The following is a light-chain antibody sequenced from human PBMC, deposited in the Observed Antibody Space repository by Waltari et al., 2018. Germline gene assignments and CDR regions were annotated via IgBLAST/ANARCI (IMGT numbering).Light chain of an antibody. CDR2: INK. J-gene: IGLJ3*02. Sequence: QSVLTQPPSASGTPGQRVTISCSGSSSNIGRDTVYWYRQLPGTAPNLLIYINKQRPSGGPDRFSCSKAGTSASLAISGLQSEDEADYYCAAWDGRLNAWVFGGGTKLTVL. V-gene: IGLV1-44*01. CDR3: AAWDGRLNAWV. CDR1: SSNIGRDT.